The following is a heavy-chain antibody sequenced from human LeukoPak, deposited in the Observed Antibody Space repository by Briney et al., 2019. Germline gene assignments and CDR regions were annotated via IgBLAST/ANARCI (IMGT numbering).Heavy chain of an antibody. CDR2: IIPIFGTA. D-gene: IGHD3-22*01. CDR1: GGTFSSYA. J-gene: IGHJ3*02. Sequence: ASVKVSCKASGGTFSSYAISWVRQAPGQGLEWMGRIIPIFGTANYAQKFQGRVTITTDESTSTAYMELSSLRSEDTAVYYCARASASRTNSNSYYFETTKKNAFDIWGQGTMVTVSS. CDR3: ARASASRTNSNSYYFETTKKNAFDI. V-gene: IGHV1-69*05.